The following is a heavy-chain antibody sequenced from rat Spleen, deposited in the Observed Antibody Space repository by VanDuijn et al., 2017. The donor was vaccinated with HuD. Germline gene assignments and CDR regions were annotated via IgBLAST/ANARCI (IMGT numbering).Heavy chain of an antibody. Sequence: EVQLVESGGGLVQPGRSLKLSCAASGFTFSNYGMAWVRQAPTKGLEWVATISSEGRSSYYRDSVKGRFTISRDSAKSTLYLQMDSLRSEDTATFYCARHNSGYGVMDAWGQGASVTVSS. V-gene: IGHV5-29*01. CDR2: ISSEGRSS. CDR1: GFTFSNYG. J-gene: IGHJ4*01. CDR3: ARHNSGYGVMDA. D-gene: IGHD4-3*01.